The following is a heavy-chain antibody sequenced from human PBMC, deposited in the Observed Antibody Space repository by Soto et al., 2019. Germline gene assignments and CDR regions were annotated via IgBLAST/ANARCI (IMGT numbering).Heavy chain of an antibody. J-gene: IGHJ4*02. CDR3: ARQFRDVYNAVEY. Sequence: SETLSLTCAVYGGSFSGYYWTWIRQPPGTGLEWIGEINHSGSTNYNPSLKSRVTISVDTSKNQFSLKLTSVTAADTAVYFCARQFRDVYNAVEYWGQGALVTVSS. CDR2: INHSGST. CDR1: GGSFSGYY. D-gene: IGHD1-1*01. V-gene: IGHV4-34*01.